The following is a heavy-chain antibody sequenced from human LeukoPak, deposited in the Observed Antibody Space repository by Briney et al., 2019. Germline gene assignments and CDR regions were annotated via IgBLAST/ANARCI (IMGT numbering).Heavy chain of an antibody. CDR1: GFTLSSYA. Sequence: GGSLRLSRAASGFTLSSYAMHCVRQAPGKGLEWVAVISYEGSNKYYADSVKGRFTISRDNSKNTLYLQMNSLIAEDRAVYYCARARGPIGARRGDAFDIWGQGTMVTVSS. J-gene: IGHJ3*02. CDR2: ISYEGSNK. D-gene: IGHD6-6*01. V-gene: IGHV3-30-3*01. CDR3: ARARGPIGARRGDAFDI.